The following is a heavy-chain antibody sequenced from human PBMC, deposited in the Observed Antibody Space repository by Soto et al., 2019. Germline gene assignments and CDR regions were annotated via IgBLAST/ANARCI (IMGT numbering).Heavy chain of an antibody. J-gene: IGHJ6*02. CDR2: IGSKANNYAT. CDR1: GFTFSGSA. CDR3: TRPFDCSAGSCYSGWYYYYGMDV. Sequence: EVQLVESGGGLVQPGGSLKLSCAASGFTFSGSAMHWVRQASGKGLEWVGRIGSKANNYATAYAASVKGRFTISRDDSKNTAYLQMNSLKTEDMAIYYCTRPFDCSAGSCYSGWYYYYGMDVWGQGTTVTVSS. V-gene: IGHV3-73*01. D-gene: IGHD2-15*01.